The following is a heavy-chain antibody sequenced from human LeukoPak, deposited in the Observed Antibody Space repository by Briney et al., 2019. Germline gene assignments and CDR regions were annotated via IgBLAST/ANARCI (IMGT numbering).Heavy chain of an antibody. CDR1: GFTLSSYS. D-gene: IGHD3-22*01. J-gene: IGHJ3*02. CDR3: ARPDSSGFPLDAFDI. V-gene: IGHV3-21*01. CDR2: ISSSSSYI. Sequence: KPGGSLRLSCAASGFTLSSYSMNWVRPAPGEGLEWVSSISSSSSYIYYADSVKGRFTISRDNAKNSLYLQMNSLRAEDTAVYYCARPDSSGFPLDAFDIWGQGTMVTVSS.